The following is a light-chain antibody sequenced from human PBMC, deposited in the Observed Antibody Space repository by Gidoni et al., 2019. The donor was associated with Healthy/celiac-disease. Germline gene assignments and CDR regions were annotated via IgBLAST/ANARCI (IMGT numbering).Light chain of an antibody. V-gene: IGKV1-5*03. J-gene: IGKJ1*01. CDR3: QQYNSYSRT. CDR2: KAS. Sequence: DIQMTQSPSTLSASVGDRVTITCRASQSISSWFAWYQQKPGKAPKLLIYKASSLESGVPSRFSVSGSVTEFTLTISSLHPDDFATYYCQQYNSYSRTFGQGTKVEIK. CDR1: QSISSW.